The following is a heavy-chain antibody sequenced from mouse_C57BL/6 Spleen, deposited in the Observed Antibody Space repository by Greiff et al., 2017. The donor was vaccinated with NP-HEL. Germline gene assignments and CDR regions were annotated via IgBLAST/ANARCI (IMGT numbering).Heavy chain of an antibody. J-gene: IGHJ2*01. V-gene: IGHV1-52*01. Sequence: QVQLQQPGAELVRPGSSVKLSCKASGYTFTSYGMHWVKQRPIQGLEGRGNMDPSDSETHYNQKFKDKATLTVDKSSSTAYMQLSSLTSEDSAVYYCARRDYDYDYFDYWGQGTTLTVSS. CDR3: ARRDYDYDYFDY. CDR2: MDPSDSET. D-gene: IGHD2-4*01. CDR1: GYTFTSYG.